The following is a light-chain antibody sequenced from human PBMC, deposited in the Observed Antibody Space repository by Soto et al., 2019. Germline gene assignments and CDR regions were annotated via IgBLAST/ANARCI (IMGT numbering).Light chain of an antibody. J-gene: IGKJ4*01. CDR1: QSVYSN. V-gene: IGKV3-15*01. Sequence: ETVMTQSPATLSGSPGERATLSCRASQSVYSNLAWYQQKPGQAPRLLIYGASTRATGLPARFSGSGSGTEFTLTISSLQSEDFAVYYCQQYQSWPITFGGGTKVEI. CDR2: GAS. CDR3: QQYQSWPIT.